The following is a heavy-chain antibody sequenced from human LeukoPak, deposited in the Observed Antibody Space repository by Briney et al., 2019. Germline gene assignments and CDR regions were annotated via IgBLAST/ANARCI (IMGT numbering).Heavy chain of an antibody. CDR1: GFTFSSYA. V-gene: IGHV3-23*01. CDR2: ISGSGGST. J-gene: IGHJ4*02. Sequence: GGSLRLSCAASGFTFSSYAMSWVRQAPGKGLEWVSAISGSGGSTYYADSVKGRFTISRDNSKNTLYLQMNSLRAEDTAVCYCANPRPAAHYIVVVPAVGYFDYWGQGTLVTVSS. D-gene: IGHD2-2*01. CDR3: ANPRPAAHYIVVVPAVGYFDY.